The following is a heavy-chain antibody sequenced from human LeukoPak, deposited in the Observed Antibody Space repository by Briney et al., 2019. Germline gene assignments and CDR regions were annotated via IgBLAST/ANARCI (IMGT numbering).Heavy chain of an antibody. D-gene: IGHD4-17*01. CDR3: ARYGLRGLVASRSHKNWFDP. V-gene: IGHV4-34*01. Sequence: SETLSLTCAVYGGSFSGYYWSWIRQPPGKGLEWIGEINHSGSTNYNPSLKSRVTISVDTSKNQFSLKLSSVTAADTAVYYCARYGLRGLVASRSHKNWFDPWGQGTLVTVSS. J-gene: IGHJ5*02. CDR1: GGSFSGYY. CDR2: INHSGST.